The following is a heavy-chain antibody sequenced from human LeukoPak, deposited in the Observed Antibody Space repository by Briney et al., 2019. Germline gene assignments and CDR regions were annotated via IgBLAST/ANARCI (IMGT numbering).Heavy chain of an antibody. V-gene: IGHV1-18*01. J-gene: IGHJ4*02. CDR2: INTYNGDT. D-gene: IGHD3-22*01. CDR1: GYTFSKYG. Sequence: GASVKVSCKASGYTFSKYGMNWVRQAPGQGLEWMGWINTYNGDTTYAQKFQGRVTMTTDTSMSTVYMELRSLTSDDTAVYYRARERSQRGTYYYENNGYYLEDYWGQGTLVTVSS. CDR3: ARERSQRGTYYYENNGYYLEDY.